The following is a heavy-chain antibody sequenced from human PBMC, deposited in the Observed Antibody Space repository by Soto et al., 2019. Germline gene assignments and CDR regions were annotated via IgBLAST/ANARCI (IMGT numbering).Heavy chain of an antibody. D-gene: IGHD1-20*01. J-gene: IGHJ4*02. V-gene: IGHV3-23*01. CDR1: GFTFSSYA. CDR2: ISGSGGST. CDR3: AKDAPSRYNWNDGVLDY. Sequence: PGGSLRLSCAASGFTFSSYAMSWVHQAPGKGLEWVSAISGSGGSTYYADSVKGRFTISRDNSKNTLYLQMNSLRAEDTAVYYCAKDAPSRYNWNDGVLDYWGQGTLVTVSS.